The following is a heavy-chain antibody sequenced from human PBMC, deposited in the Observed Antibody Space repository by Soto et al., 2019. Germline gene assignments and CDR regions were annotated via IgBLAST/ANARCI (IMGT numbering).Heavy chain of an antibody. CDR2: ISAYNGNT. CDR3: ARELVLARPNAFDI. J-gene: IGHJ3*02. CDR1: GDSFASYG. Sequence: ASVKVCSKASGDSFASYGISWVQQAPGQGLEWMGWISAYNGNTNYAQKLQGRVTMTTDTSTSTAYMEPRSLRSDDTAVYYCARELVLARPNAFDIWGQGTMVTVSS. V-gene: IGHV1-18*04. D-gene: IGHD6-6*01.